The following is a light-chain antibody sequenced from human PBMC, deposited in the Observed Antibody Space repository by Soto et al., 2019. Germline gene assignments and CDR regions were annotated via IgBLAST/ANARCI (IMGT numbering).Light chain of an antibody. Sequence: EIVLTQSPGTLSLSPGERATLSCRASQSVSSGYLAWYQQKPGQAPSLLIYGASSRATDIPDRFSGSGSGTDFTLTISRLEPEDFAVYYCQQFGSSSWTFGQGTKVDIK. J-gene: IGKJ1*01. CDR2: GAS. CDR1: QSVSSGY. CDR3: QQFGSSSWT. V-gene: IGKV3-20*01.